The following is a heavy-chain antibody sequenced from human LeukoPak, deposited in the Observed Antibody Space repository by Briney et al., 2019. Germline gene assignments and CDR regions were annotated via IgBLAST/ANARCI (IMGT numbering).Heavy chain of an antibody. CDR1: GGTFSNYA. CDR3: ARGPYDGTYYFDY. CDR2: IVPIVDVT. J-gene: IGHJ4*02. V-gene: IGHV1-69*04. D-gene: IGHD3-16*01. Sequence: SVKVSCKVSGGTFSNYAISWLRQAPGQGLEWVGRIVPIVDVTNYAQKLQGRVTITADKSTSTAYMELSSLTSEETAVYYCARGPYDGTYYFDYWGQGTLVTVSS.